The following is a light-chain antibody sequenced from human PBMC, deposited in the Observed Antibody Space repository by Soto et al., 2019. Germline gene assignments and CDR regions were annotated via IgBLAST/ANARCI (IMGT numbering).Light chain of an antibody. CDR3: QQSYSTFT. Sequence: DIQMTQSPSSLSASVGDRVTITCRASQSISSYLNWYQQKPGKAPKLLIYAASSLQSGVPSRFSSSGSETDFPLTISSLQPDDVATYYCQQSYSTFTFGGGTKVEIK. V-gene: IGKV1-39*01. CDR1: QSISSY. J-gene: IGKJ4*01. CDR2: AAS.